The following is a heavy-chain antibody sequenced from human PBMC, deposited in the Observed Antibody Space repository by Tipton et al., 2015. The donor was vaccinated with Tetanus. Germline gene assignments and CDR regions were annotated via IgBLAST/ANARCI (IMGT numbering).Heavy chain of an antibody. CDR2: INPIGGST. Sequence: QLVQSGPEVKKPGASVRVSCKASGYTLTSYHMHWVRQAPGQGLEWMGIINPIGGSTSYAQKFQGRVTMTRDTSISTAYMEVSRLRSDDTAIYYCARGMDYDSSGIDDFWGQGTLVTVSS. J-gene: IGHJ4*02. CDR3: ARGMDYDSSGIDDF. V-gene: IGHV1-46*01. CDR1: GYTLTSYH. D-gene: IGHD3-22*01.